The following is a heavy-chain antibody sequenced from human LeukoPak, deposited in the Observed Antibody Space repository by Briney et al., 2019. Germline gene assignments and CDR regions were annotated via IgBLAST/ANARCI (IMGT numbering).Heavy chain of an antibody. J-gene: IGHJ4*02. Sequence: SETLSLTCTVSGYSISSGYYWGWIRQPPGKGLEWIGSIYHSGSTYYNPSLKSRVTISVDTSKNQFSLKLSSVTAADTAVYYCARDMDTADLSTFDYWGQGTLVTVSS. D-gene: IGHD5-18*01. CDR1: GYSISSGYY. CDR3: ARDMDTADLSTFDY. V-gene: IGHV4-38-2*02. CDR2: IYHSGST.